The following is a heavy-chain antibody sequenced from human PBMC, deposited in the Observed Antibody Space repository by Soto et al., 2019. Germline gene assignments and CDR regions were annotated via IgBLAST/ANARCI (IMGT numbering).Heavy chain of an antibody. D-gene: IGHD6-13*01. CDR2: IWYDGSNK. CDR3: ARDVSMTAAGTKTDY. CDR1: GFTFRTYG. Sequence: QVQLVESGGGVVQPGRSLRLSCAASGFTFRTYGMHWVCQAPGKGLEWVAIIWYDGSNKYYADSVKGRFTISRDNSKNTLYLQMNSLRAEDTAVYYCARDVSMTAAGTKTDYWGQGTLVTVSS. V-gene: IGHV3-33*01. J-gene: IGHJ4*02.